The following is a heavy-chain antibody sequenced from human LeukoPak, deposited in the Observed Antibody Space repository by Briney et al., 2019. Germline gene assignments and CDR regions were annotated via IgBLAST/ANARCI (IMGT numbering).Heavy chain of an antibody. CDR3: ARDYDYVWGSYRHDAFDI. J-gene: IGHJ3*02. Sequence: GGSLRLSCAASGFTFSSYGMHWVRQAPGKGLEWVAVISYDGSNKYYADSVKGRFTISRDNSKNTLYLQMNSLRAEDTAVYYCARDYDYVWGSYRHDAFDIWGQGTMVTVSS. D-gene: IGHD3-16*02. V-gene: IGHV3-30*03. CDR2: ISYDGSNK. CDR1: GFTFSSYG.